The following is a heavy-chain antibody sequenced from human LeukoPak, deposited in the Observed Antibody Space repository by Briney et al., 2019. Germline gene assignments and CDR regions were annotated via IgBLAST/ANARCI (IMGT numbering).Heavy chain of an antibody. V-gene: IGHV3-66*02. J-gene: IGHJ5*02. CDR2: IYSGGGT. D-gene: IGHD1/OR15-1a*01. Sequence: SGGSLRLSCAASGFTVSSNYMTWVRQAPGKGLEWVSLIYSGGGTYYADSVKGRFTISRDNSKNTLYPQMNSLRAEDTAVYYCARGITGTNNWFDPWGQGTLVTVSS. CDR1: GFTVSSNY. CDR3: ARGITGTNNWFDP.